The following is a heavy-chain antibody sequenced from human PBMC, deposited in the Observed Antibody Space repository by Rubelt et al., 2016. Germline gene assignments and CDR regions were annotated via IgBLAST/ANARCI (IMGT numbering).Heavy chain of an antibody. CDR3: ARTYYDFWSGYYPDYFDY. J-gene: IGHJ4*02. V-gene: IGHV4-34*01. D-gene: IGHD3-3*01. CDR2: IHHSGST. Sequence: QVQLQQWGAGLLKPSETLSLTCAVYGGSFSGYYWTWIRQPPGKGLEWIGEIHHSGSTNYNPSLKSRVSISVDTSKNQFSLKLSSVTAADTAVYYCARTYYDFWSGYYPDYFDYWGQGTLVTVSS. CDR1: GGSFSGYY.